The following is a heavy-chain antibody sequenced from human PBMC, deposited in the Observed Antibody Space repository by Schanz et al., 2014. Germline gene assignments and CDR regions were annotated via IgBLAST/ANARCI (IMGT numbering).Heavy chain of an antibody. V-gene: IGHV4-31*03. CDR1: GGSVSSGGDY. Sequence: QVQLQESGPGLVKPSQTLSLTCTVSGGSVSSGGDYWSWIRQHPGKGLEWIVFISYSGSTYYNPSLKSRVTISVDTSKNQFSLNLSSATAADTAVYYCARDRGHGGLPGDIWGQGTMVTVSS. D-gene: IGHD3-10*01. CDR2: ISYSGST. J-gene: IGHJ3*02. CDR3: ARDRGHGGLPGDI.